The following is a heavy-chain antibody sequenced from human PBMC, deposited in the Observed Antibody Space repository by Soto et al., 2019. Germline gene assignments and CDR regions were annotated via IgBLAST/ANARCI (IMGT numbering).Heavy chain of an antibody. J-gene: IGHJ4*02. CDR3: ARLGYCSGGSCPLGFDY. CDR2: IIPILGIA. Sequence: QVQLVQSGAEVKKPGSSVKVSCKASGGTFSSYTISWVRQAPGQGLEWMGRIIPILGIANYAQKFQGRVTITADKSTSTAYMELSSRRSEDTAVYYCARLGYCSGGSCPLGFDYWGQGTLVTVSS. D-gene: IGHD2-15*01. V-gene: IGHV1-69*02. CDR1: GGTFSSYT.